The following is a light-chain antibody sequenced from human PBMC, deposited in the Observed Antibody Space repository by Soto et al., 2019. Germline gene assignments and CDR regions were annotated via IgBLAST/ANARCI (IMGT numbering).Light chain of an antibody. V-gene: IGLV2-14*01. Sequence: QSVLTQPASVSGSPGQSITISCTGTSSDVGGYNYVSWYQQHPGTAPKFMIYDVSNRPSGVSNRFSGSKSGNTASLTISGHQADDEADYYCSSYTTSNTRQIVFGTGTKLTVL. CDR3: SSYTTSNTRQIV. J-gene: IGLJ1*01. CDR2: DVS. CDR1: SSDVGGYNY.